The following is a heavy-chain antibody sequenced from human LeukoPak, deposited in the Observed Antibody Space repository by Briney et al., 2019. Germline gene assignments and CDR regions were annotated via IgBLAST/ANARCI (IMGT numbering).Heavy chain of an antibody. CDR3: TRDLGVDTTMIFFDY. CDR2: ISAYNGNR. V-gene: IGHV1-18*01. Sequence: ASVKVSCKASGYTFTSYDINWVGQASGQGLEWRGWISAYNGNRNYAQKLQGRVTMTTDTSTSTAYMEVRSLRSDDTAMYYCTRDLGVDTTMIFFDYWGQGSLVTVSS. D-gene: IGHD5-18*01. J-gene: IGHJ4*02. CDR1: GYTFTSYD.